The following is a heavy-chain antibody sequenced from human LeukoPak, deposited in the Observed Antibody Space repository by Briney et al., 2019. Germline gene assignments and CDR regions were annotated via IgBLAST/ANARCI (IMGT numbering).Heavy chain of an antibody. V-gene: IGHV3-72*01. CDR3: ARDEEWRLDS. Sequence: GGTLRLSCAASGFTFTEHDMDWVRQAPGKGLEWVGRSRQRYDKYRSEYAASVQGRFTISRDNSKNSMYLQMNSLTSEDTAVYFCARDEEWRLDSWGEGTLVTVSA. CDR2: SRQRYDKYRS. D-gene: IGHD3-3*01. CDR1: GFTFTEHD. J-gene: IGHJ5*01.